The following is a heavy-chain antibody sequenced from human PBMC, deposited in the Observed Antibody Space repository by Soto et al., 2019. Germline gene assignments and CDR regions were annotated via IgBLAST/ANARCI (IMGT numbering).Heavy chain of an antibody. J-gene: IGHJ5*02. D-gene: IGHD3-10*01. CDR2: ISGSGGST. CDR1: GFTFSSYA. CDR3: AKDRHYYGSGLVPNWFDP. V-gene: IGHV3-23*01. Sequence: PGGSLRLSCAASGFTFSSYAMSWVRQAPGKGLEWVSAISGSGGSTYYADSVKGRFTISRDNSKNTLYLQMNSLRAEDTAVYYCAKDRHYYGSGLVPNWFDPWGQGTLVTVSS.